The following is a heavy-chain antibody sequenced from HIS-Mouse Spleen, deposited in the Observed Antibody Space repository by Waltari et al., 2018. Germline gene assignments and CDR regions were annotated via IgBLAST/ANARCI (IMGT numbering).Heavy chain of an antibody. CDR2: INSDGSST. CDR3: ARDGFWGYSGQLVR. J-gene: IGHJ4*02. Sequence: EVQLVESGGGLVQPGGSLRLSCSASGFTFRSSWMHWVRQAPGKGLGWVSRINSDGSSTSYADSVKGRFTISRDNAKNTLYLQMNSLRAEDTAVYYCARDGFWGYSGQLVRGGQGTLVTVSS. CDR1: GFTFRSSW. D-gene: IGHD6-13*01. V-gene: IGHV3-74*01.